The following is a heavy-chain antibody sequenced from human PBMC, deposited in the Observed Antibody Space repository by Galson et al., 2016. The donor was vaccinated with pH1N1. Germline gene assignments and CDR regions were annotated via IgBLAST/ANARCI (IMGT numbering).Heavy chain of an antibody. J-gene: IGHJ4*02. CDR2: INPNTGTT. D-gene: IGHD1-26*01. Sequence: SVKVSCKASGYSFIDYYIHWVRQAPGQGLEWMGWINPNTGTTNYAQGFQGRVTMTRDTSISTAYMELSGLRSDDTAVYYCARPPYYSGSFYEYWGQGTLVTVSP. CDR1: GYSFIDYY. CDR3: ARPPYYSGSFYEY. V-gene: IGHV1-2*02.